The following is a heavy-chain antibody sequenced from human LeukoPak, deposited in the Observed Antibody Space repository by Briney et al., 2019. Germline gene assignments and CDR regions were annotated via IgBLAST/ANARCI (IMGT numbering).Heavy chain of an antibody. Sequence: GGSLRLSCAASGFTFSSYGMHWVRQAPGKGLEWVAVISYDGGNKYYADSVKGRFTISRDNSKNTLYLQMNSLRAEDTAVYYCAKDSGSGGATPGDYWGQGTLVTVSS. CDR3: AKDSGSGGATPGDY. CDR2: ISYDGGNK. V-gene: IGHV3-30*18. D-gene: IGHD1-26*01. J-gene: IGHJ4*02. CDR1: GFTFSSYG.